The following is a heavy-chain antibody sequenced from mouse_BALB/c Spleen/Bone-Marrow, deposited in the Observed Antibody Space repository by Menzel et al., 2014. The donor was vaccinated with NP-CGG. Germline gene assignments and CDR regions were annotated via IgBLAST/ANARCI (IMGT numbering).Heavy chain of an antibody. V-gene: IGHV1S81*02. J-gene: IGHJ3*01. CDR2: INPSNGRT. Sequence: LVESGAELVKPGASVKLSCRASGYTFTTYWMHWVRQRPGQGLEWIGEINPSNGRTNYNEKFKSKATLTVDKSSSTAYMQLSSLTSEDSAVYYCARDYGYDAVFAWFVYWGQGTLVTVSA. CDR1: GYTFTTYW. CDR3: ARDYGYDAVFAWFVY. D-gene: IGHD2-14*01.